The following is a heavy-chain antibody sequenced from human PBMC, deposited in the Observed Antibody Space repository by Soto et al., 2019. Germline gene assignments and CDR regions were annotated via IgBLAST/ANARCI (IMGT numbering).Heavy chain of an antibody. J-gene: IGHJ4*02. Sequence: GGSLRLSCAASGFTFSNAWMSWVRQAPGKGLEWVGRIKSKTDGGTTDYAAPVKGRFTISRDDSKNTLYLQMNSLKTEDTAVYYCTTVVYDYIWGSYRSFDYWGQGTLVTVSS. CDR3: TTVVYDYIWGSYRSFDY. D-gene: IGHD3-16*02. CDR2: IKSKTDGGTT. CDR1: GFTFSNAW. V-gene: IGHV3-15*01.